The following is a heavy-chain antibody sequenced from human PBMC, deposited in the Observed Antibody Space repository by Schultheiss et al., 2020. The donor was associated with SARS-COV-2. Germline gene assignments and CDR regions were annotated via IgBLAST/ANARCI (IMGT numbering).Heavy chain of an antibody. V-gene: IGHV4-59*12. CDR1: GGSISSYY. CDR3: ASSQYNPKQQLVEEPFDY. Sequence: SETLSLTCTVSGGSISSYYWSWIRQPPGKGLEWIGYIYYSGSTNYNPSLRSRVTISVDTSKNQFSLRLTSVTAEDTAVYYCASSQYNPKQQLVEEPFDYWGQGTLVTVSS. CDR2: IYYSGST. J-gene: IGHJ4*02. D-gene: IGHD6-13*01.